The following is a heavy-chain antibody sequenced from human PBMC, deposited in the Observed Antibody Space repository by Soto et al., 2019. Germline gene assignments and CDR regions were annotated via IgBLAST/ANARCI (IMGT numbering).Heavy chain of an antibody. J-gene: IGHJ6*02. CDR1: GFTFSSYG. CDR3: ARDLYGDYGGNYYGMDV. D-gene: IGHD4-17*01. V-gene: IGHV3-33*01. Sequence: GGSLTLSCAASGFTFSSYGMHWVRQAPGKGLEWVAVIWYDGSNKYYADSVKGRFTISRDNSKNTLYLQMNSLRAEDTAVYYCARDLYGDYGGNYYGMDVWGQGTTVTVSS. CDR2: IWYDGSNK.